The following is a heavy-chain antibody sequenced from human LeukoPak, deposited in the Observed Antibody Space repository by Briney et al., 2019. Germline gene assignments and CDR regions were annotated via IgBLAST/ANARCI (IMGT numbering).Heavy chain of an antibody. CDR2: IYYCGST. CDR3: ARVQWLPPRGYYYYYMDV. D-gene: IGHD6-19*01. CDR1: GGSISSSSYY. Sequence: SETLSLTCTVSGGSISSSSYYWSWIRQPPGKGLEWIGYIYYCGSTNYNPSLKSRVTISVDTSKNQFSLKLSSVTAADTAVYYCARVQWLPPRGYYYYYMDVWGKGTTVTVSS. J-gene: IGHJ6*03. V-gene: IGHV4-61*01.